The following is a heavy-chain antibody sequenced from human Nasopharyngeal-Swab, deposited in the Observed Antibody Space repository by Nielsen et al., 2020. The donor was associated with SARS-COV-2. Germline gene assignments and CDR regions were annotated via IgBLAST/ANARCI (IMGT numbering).Heavy chain of an antibody. D-gene: IGHD6-19*01. V-gene: IGHV4-34*01. CDR2: INHSGST. CDR3: ARGPPIAVAGKGVDV. CDR1: GGSFSGYY. Sequence: SETLPLTCAVYGGSFSGYYWSWIRQPPGKGLEWIGEINHSGSTNYNPSLKSRVTISVDTSKNQFSLKLSSVTAADTAVYYCARGPPIAVAGKGVDVWGQGTTVTVSS. J-gene: IGHJ6*02.